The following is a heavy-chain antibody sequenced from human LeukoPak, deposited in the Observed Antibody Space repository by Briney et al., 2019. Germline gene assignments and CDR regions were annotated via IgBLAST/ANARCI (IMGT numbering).Heavy chain of an antibody. Sequence: GGSLRLSCAASGFTFSSYAMSWVRQAPGKGLEWVSAISGSGGSTYYADFVKGRFTISRDNSKNTLYLQMNSLRAEDTAVYYCAKGGYCSSTSCYSDAFDIWGQGTMVTVSS. CDR1: GFTFSSYA. V-gene: IGHV3-23*01. CDR2: ISGSGGST. CDR3: AKGGYCSSTSCYSDAFDI. D-gene: IGHD2-2*01. J-gene: IGHJ3*02.